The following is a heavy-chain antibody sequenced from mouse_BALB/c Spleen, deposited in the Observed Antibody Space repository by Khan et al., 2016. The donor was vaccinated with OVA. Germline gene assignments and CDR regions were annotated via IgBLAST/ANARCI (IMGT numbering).Heavy chain of an antibody. CDR3: DRAYYRYDGYYAMDY. Sequence: VKLVESGPGLVAPSQSLSITCTVSGFSLSRYNIHWVRQPPGKGLEWLGMIWGGGGTDYNSTLKSRLSISKDNSKSQVFLKMNSLQTDDSAMYSCDRAYYRYDGYYAMDYWGQGTSVTVSS. J-gene: IGHJ4*01. V-gene: IGHV2-6-4*01. CDR2: IWGGGGT. CDR1: GFSLSRYN. D-gene: IGHD2-14*01.